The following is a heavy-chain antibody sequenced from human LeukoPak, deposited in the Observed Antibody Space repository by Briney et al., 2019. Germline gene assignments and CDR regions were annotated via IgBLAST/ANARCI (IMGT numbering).Heavy chain of an antibody. Sequence: GESLKISCKGFGYTFSSNWIGWVRQMPGKGLEWMGIIYPGDSDTVYSPSFQGQVTISADKSITTAYLQWSSLKASDTAIYYCARRVWPSYFDYWGQGTLVTVSS. V-gene: IGHV5-51*01. CDR2: IYPGDSDT. CDR1: GYTFSSNW. D-gene: IGHD5/OR15-5a*01. J-gene: IGHJ4*02. CDR3: ARRVWPSYFDY.